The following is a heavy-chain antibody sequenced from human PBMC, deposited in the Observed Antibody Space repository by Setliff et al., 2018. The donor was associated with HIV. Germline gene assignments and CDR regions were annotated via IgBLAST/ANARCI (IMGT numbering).Heavy chain of an antibody. Sequence: LSLTCTVSGGSISSGRNYWSWIRQTAGKGLEWIGRIYTSGSTNYNPSLKSRVTISVDTSKNQVSLKLTSVTAADTAVYYCASQGRSGWLWGGFVSWGQGTLVTVSS. J-gene: IGHJ4*02. CDR3: ASQGRSGWLWGGFVS. D-gene: IGHD6-19*01. V-gene: IGHV4-61*02. CDR2: IYTSGST. CDR1: GGSISSGRNY.